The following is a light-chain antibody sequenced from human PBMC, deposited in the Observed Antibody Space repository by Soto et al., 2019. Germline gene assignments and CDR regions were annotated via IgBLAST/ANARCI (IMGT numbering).Light chain of an antibody. CDR3: QHRSNWLA. CDR1: QSVSSY. CDR2: DAS. J-gene: IGKJ4*01. V-gene: IGKV3-11*01. Sequence: EIVLTQSPGTLSLSPWERATLSCRASQSVSSYLAWYQQKPGQAPRLLIYDASNRATGIPARFSGSGSGTDFTLTITSLEPKDFAVYYCQHRSNWLAFGGGTKVDIK.